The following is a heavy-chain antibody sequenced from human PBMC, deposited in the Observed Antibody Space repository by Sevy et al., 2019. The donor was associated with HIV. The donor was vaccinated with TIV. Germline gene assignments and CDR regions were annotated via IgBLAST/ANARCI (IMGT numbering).Heavy chain of an antibody. CDR3: AGENAWGRGYS. J-gene: IGHJ4*02. V-gene: IGHV4-59*08. CDR1: GGSITSLY. Sequence: SETLSLTCTVSGGSITSLYWNWIRQPPGKGLEWIANIDYNGHINYNPSLTSRVTLSLDTSKNQFSLRLSSVTAADTAMYYCAGENAWGRGYSWGQGTLVTVSS. D-gene: IGHD1-26*01. CDR2: IDYNGHI.